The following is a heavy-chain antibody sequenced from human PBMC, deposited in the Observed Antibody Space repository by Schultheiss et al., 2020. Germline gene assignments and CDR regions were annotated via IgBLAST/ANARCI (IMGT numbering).Heavy chain of an antibody. Sequence: ASVKVSCKASGRIFSSSAISWVRQAPGQGLEWMGWINPNSGGTNYAQKFQGRVTITRDTSISTAYMELSRLRSDDTAVYYCARTIFSTYAFDIWGQGTMVTVSS. CDR2: INPNSGGT. CDR3: ARTIFSTYAFDI. V-gene: IGHV1-2*02. J-gene: IGHJ3*02. D-gene: IGHD3-9*01. CDR1: GRIFSSSA.